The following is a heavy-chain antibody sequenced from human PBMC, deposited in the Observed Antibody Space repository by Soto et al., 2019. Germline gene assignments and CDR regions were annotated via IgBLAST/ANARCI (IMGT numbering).Heavy chain of an antibody. CDR2: ISDDGSDK. J-gene: IGHJ4*02. CDR3: AKDRHTEAVYYFDS. D-gene: IGHD6-19*01. CDR1: GFTFATYA. V-gene: IGHV3-30*18. Sequence: QVQVVESGGGVVQPGGSLRLSCAASGFTFATYAMHWVRQAPGKGLEWVAVISDDGSDKYYADSVKGRFSISRDNSKSTLFLQLDSLRPEDTAVDRCAKDRHTEAVYYFDSWGQGALITVSS.